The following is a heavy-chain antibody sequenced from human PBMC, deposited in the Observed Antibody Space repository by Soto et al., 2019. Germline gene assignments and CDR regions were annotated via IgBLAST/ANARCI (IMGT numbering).Heavy chain of an antibody. CDR3: AKDLSTMLVVVITEWGAFDY. V-gene: IGHV3-23*01. J-gene: IGHJ4*02. Sequence: LRLSCAASGFTFSSYAMSWVRQAPGKGLELVSAISVSGGSTYYADSVKVRFTISRDNSKNTLYLQMNSLRAEDTAVYYCAKDLSTMLVVVITEWGAFDYWGQGTLVNVSS. D-gene: IGHD3-22*01. CDR1: GFTFSSYA. CDR2: ISVSGGST.